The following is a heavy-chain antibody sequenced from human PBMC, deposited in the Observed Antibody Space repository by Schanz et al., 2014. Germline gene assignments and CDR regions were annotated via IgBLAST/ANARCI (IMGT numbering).Heavy chain of an antibody. Sequence: EVQLLESGGGLVQPGGSLRLSCLASGFAFSSYAMNWLRQAPGKGLEWVSGIGDDGTTTYYADSVKGRFTISRDNSKKTRLRQVNSVRFEGATIYYGAKDIAETSGKDDYWGQGTLVTVSS. CDR3: AKDIAETSGKDDY. D-gene: IGHD2-15*01. CDR2: IGDDGTTT. V-gene: IGHV3-23*01. J-gene: IGHJ4*02. CDR1: GFAFSSYA.